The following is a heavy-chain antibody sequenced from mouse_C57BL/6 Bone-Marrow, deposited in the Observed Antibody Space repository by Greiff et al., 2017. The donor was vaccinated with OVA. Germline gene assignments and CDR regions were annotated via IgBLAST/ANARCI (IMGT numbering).Heavy chain of an antibody. D-gene: IGHD1-1*01. CDR2: IYPGSGNT. J-gene: IGHJ2*01. V-gene: IGHV1-66*01. CDR1: GYSFTSYY. CDR3: ARELRYYFDY. Sequence: VKLMESGPELVKPGASVKISCKASGYSFTSYYIHWVKQRPGQGLEWIGWIYPGSGNTKYNEKFKGKATLTADTSSSTAYMQLSSLTSEDSAVYYCARELRYYFDYWGQGTTLTVSS.